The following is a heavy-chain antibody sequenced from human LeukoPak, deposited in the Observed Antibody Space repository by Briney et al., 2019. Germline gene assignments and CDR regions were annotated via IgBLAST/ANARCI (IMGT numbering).Heavy chain of an antibody. CDR2: ISAYNGNT. V-gene: IGHV1-18*01. J-gene: IGHJ1*01. Sequence: ASVKVSCKASGYTFTSYGISWVRQAPGQGLEWMGWISAYNGNTNYAQKFQGRVTMTTDTSTSTAYMELRGLRSDDTAVYYCARGGILTGYYPPPAEYFQHWGQGTLVTVSS. D-gene: IGHD3-9*01. CDR3: ARGGILTGYYPPPAEYFQH. CDR1: GYTFTSYG.